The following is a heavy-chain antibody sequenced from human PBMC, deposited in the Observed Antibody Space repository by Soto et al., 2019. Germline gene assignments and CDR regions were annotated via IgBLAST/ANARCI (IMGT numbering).Heavy chain of an antibody. J-gene: IGHJ4*02. CDR2: ISGSGGST. Sequence: EVQLLESGGGLVQPGGSLRLSCAASGFTFSSYAMSWVRQAPGKGLEWVSAISGSGGSTYYADSVKGRFTISRDNSKNTLYLQMNSLRAEDTAVYYCAKGHCSGGSCSFTFDYWGQGTLVTVSS. D-gene: IGHD2-15*01. CDR3: AKGHCSGGSCSFTFDY. V-gene: IGHV3-23*01. CDR1: GFTFSSYA.